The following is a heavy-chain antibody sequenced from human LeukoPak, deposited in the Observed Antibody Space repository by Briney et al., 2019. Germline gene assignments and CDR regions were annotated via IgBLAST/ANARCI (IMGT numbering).Heavy chain of an antibody. D-gene: IGHD3-22*01. CDR3: ARVLDYYDSSGYYYVYDY. CDR2: ISAYNGNT. J-gene: IGHJ4*02. CDR1: GYTFTGYY. V-gene: IGHV1-18*04. Sequence: ASVKVSCKASGYTFTGYYMHWVRQAPGQGLEWMGWISAYNGNTNYAQKLQGRVTMTTDTSTSTAYMELRSLRSDDTAVYYCARVLDYYDSSGYYYVYDYWGQGTLVTVSS.